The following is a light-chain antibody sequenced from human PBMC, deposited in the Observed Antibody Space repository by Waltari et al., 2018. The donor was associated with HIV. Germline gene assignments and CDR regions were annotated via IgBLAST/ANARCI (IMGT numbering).Light chain of an antibody. Sequence: QSALTQPASASGSLGQSLNMSCPGSDSDVGKYVFVSWYQHHPGQAPPLIIYDVNTRPSGVSLRFSGSKSGNTASLTISGLQAEDEADYYCCSYAGGPFVFGSGT. V-gene: IGLV2-23*02. CDR2: DVN. CDR1: DSDVGKYVF. J-gene: IGLJ1*01. CDR3: CSYAGGPFV.